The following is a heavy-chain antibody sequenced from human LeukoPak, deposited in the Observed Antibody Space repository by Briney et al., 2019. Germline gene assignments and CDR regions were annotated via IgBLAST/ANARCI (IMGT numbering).Heavy chain of an antibody. CDR3: ALRSNWFDP. J-gene: IGHJ5*02. Sequence: SGPTLVKPTQTLTLTCTFSGFSLSTSGVGVGWIRQPPGKALEWLALIYWNDDKRYSPSLKSRLTITKDTSKNQVVLTTTNMDPVDTATYYCALRSNWFDPWGQGTLVTVSS. CDR1: GFSLSTSGVG. V-gene: IGHV2-5*01. CDR2: IYWNDDK.